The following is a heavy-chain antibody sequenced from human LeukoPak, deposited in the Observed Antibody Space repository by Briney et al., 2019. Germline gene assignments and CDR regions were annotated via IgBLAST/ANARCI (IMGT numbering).Heavy chain of an antibody. Sequence: PSETLSLTCTVSGGSISSYYWSWTRQPAGKGLEWIGRIYTSGSTNYNPSLKSRVTMSVDTSKNQFSLKLSSVTAADTAVYYCARDGSYYDSSGYYYHFDYWGQGTLVTVSS. CDR3: ARDGSYYDSSGYYYHFDY. V-gene: IGHV4-4*07. CDR1: GGSISSYY. J-gene: IGHJ4*02. CDR2: IYTSGST. D-gene: IGHD3-22*01.